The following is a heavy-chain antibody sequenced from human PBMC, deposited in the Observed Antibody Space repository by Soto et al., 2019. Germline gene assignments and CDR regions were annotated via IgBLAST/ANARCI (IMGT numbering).Heavy chain of an antibody. J-gene: IGHJ6*02. D-gene: IGHD6-19*01. Sequence: ASVKVSCKASGYTFTGYYMHWVRQAPGQGLEWMGWINPNSGGTNYAQKFQGWVTMTRDTSISTAYMELSRLRSDDTAVYYCARDQGSGWYETYYSGMDVWGQGTTVTVSS. CDR1: GYTFTGYY. V-gene: IGHV1-2*04. CDR3: ARDQGSGWYETYYSGMDV. CDR2: INPNSGGT.